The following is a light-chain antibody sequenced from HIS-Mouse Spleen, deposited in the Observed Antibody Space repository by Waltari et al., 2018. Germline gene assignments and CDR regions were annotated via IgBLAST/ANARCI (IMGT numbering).Light chain of an antibody. CDR2: DFS. J-gene: IGLJ2*01. Sequence: QSALTQPRSVSGSPGQSVTISCPGTRSDGGGYNYVSWYQQHPGKAPKLMIYDFSRRPSGVPDRFSGSKSGNTASLTISGLQAEDEADYYCCSYAGSYTVVFGGGTKLTVL. CDR3: CSYAGSYTVV. V-gene: IGLV2-11*01. CDR1: RSDGGGYNY.